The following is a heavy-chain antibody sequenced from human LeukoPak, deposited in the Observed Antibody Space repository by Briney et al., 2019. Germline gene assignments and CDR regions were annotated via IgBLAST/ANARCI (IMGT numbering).Heavy chain of an antibody. CDR2: IYYSGST. CDR3: ARMGPYYDFWSGYDFDY. CDR1: GGSISSYY. D-gene: IGHD3-3*01. J-gene: IGHJ4*02. V-gene: IGHV4-59*01. Sequence: SETLSLTCTVSGGSISSYYWSWIRQPPGKGLEGIGYIYYSGSTNYNPSLKSRVTISVDTSKNQFSLKLSSVTAADTAVYYCARMGPYYDFWSGYDFDYWGQGTLVTVSS.